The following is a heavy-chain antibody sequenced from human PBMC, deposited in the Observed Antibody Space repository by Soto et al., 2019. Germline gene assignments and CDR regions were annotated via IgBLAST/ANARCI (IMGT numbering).Heavy chain of an antibody. D-gene: IGHD1-26*01. Sequence: PWETLALTCAVSGVSISSSSWWSWVRQPPGEGLEWIGEIYHSGSTNYNPSLKSRVTISVDKPKNQFSLKLSSVTAADTAVYYCARVTWELLNGFYYYGMDVWGQGTTVTVSS. V-gene: IGHV4-4*02. J-gene: IGHJ6*02. CDR1: GVSISSSSW. CDR2: IYHSGST. CDR3: ARVTWELLNGFYYYGMDV.